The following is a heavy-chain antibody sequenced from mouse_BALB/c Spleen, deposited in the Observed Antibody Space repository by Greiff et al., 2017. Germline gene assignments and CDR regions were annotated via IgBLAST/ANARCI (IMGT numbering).Heavy chain of an antibody. D-gene: IGHD2-14*01. J-gene: IGHJ2*01. CDR3: ARTDYRYFDY. CDR1: GFTFSSYT. V-gene: IGHV5-12-2*01. CDR2: ISNGGGST. Sequence: EVQGVESGGGLVQPGGSLKLSCAASGFTFSSYTMSWVRQTPEKRLEWVAYISNGGGSTYYPDTVKGRFTISRDNAKNTLYLQMSSLKSEDTAVYYCARTDYRYFDYWGQGTTLTVSS.